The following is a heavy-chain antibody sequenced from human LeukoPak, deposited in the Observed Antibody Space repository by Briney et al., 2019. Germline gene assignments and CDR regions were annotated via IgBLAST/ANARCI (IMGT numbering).Heavy chain of an antibody. D-gene: IGHD3-3*01. CDR3: AKMPGDFWSAFYHYFDF. CDR1: GFSFSSYG. Sequence: GGSLRLSCAPSGFSFSSYGMHWVRQAPGKGLEWVALTSYDGSNKYYGDSVKGRFTISRDNSKNTLYLQMNSLRAQDTAVYYCAKMPGDFWSAFYHYFDFWGQGTLVTVSS. J-gene: IGHJ4*02. CDR2: TSYDGSNK. V-gene: IGHV3-30*18.